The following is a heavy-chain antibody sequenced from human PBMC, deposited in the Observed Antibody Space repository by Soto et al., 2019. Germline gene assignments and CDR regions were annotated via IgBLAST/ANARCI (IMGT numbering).Heavy chain of an antibody. J-gene: IGHJ4*02. V-gene: IGHV4-31*03. CDR3: TTSLYSSSPEFDF. D-gene: IGHD6-13*01. CDR2: IYYRGNT. Sequence: PSETLSLTCTVSGYSITSGGYYWTWIRQHPGKGLEWVGHIYYRGNTYYNPSLNSRVTISVETSKNQFSLNLKSVTAADTAVYYCTTSLYSSSPEFDFWGQGTLVTVSS. CDR1: GYSITSGGYY.